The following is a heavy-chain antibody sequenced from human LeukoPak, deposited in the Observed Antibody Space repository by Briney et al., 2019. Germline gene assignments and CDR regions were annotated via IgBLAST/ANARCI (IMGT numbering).Heavy chain of an antibody. D-gene: IGHD6-13*01. Sequence: ASVKVSCKASGYTFTGCYMHWVRQAPGQGLEWMGWINPNSGGTNYAQKFQGRVTMTRDTSISTAYMELNSLRSDDTAVYYCARVDANTWYGKIDYWGQGTLVTVSS. CDR1: GYTFTGCY. V-gene: IGHV1-2*02. J-gene: IGHJ4*02. CDR2: INPNSGGT. CDR3: ARVDANTWYGKIDY.